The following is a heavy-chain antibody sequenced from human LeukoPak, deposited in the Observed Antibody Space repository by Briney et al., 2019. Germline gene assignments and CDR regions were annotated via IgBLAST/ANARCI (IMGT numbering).Heavy chain of an antibody. CDR1: GFXFSSYS. J-gene: IGHJ4*02. V-gene: IGHV3-21*01. D-gene: IGHD5-12*01. CDR2: ISSSSSYI. CDR3: AQRGYSGYSFDY. Sequence: GGSLGLSCAASGFXFSSYSINWVRQAPGKGLEWVSSISSSSSYIYYADSVKGRFTISRDNAKNSLYLQMNSLRAEDTAVYYCAQRGYSGYSFDYWGQGTLVTVSS.